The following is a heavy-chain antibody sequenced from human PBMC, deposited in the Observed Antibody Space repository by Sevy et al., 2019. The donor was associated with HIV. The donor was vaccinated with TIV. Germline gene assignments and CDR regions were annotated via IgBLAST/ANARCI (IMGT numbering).Heavy chain of an antibody. Sequence: GGSLRLSCAASRFTFSNYAMSWVRQAPGKGLEWVSSMSRSGGRTYYADSVKGRFTISRDNSKNTLYLQMNRLRAEDTAVYYCAKVDVVVPVADYGMDVWGQGTTVTVSS. CDR1: RFTFSNYA. J-gene: IGHJ6*02. CDR3: AKVDVVVPVADYGMDV. D-gene: IGHD2-2*01. CDR2: MSRSGGRT. V-gene: IGHV3-23*01.